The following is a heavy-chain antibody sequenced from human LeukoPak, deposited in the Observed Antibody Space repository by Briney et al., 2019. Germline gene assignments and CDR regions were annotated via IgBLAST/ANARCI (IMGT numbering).Heavy chain of an antibody. V-gene: IGHV3-74*01. J-gene: IGHJ4*02. CDR1: GFTFSSYW. Sequence: PGGSLRLSCAASGFTFSSYWTHWVRQAPGKGLVWVSRINNDGSTTSYADSVKGRFTISRDNAKNTLYLQMNSLRVEDTAVYYCARGSKVVLTALFDSWGQGTLVTVSS. CDR3: ARGSKVVLTALFDS. CDR2: INNDGSTT. D-gene: IGHD2-21*02.